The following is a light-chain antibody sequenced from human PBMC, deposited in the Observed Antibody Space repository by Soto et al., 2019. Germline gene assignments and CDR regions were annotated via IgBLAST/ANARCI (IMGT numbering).Light chain of an antibody. J-gene: IGKJ4*01. V-gene: IGKV1-9*01. Sequence: DIQLTQSPSFLSASVGDKVTITCRASQAISSSLAWYQQNPGKAPKLLIYAASTLQSGVPSRFSGSGSGTKFTCTIISMHLEDFATYYCQQLNSYPLTYGGGAKVEI. CDR2: AAS. CDR3: QQLNSYPLT. CDR1: QAISSS.